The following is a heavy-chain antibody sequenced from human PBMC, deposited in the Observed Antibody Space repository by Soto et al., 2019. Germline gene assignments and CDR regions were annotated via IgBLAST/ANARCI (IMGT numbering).Heavy chain of an antibody. CDR3: ARGGGDCSSTSCYSWYYGMDV. V-gene: IGHV3-11*06. J-gene: IGHJ6*02. CDR2: ISSSSSYT. Sequence: QVQLVESGGGLVKPGGSLRLSCAASGFTFSDYYMSWIRQAPGKGLEWVSYISSSSSYTNYADSVKGRFTISRDNAKNSLYLQMNSLTAEDTAVYYCARGGGDCSSTSCYSWYYGMDVWGQGTTVTVSS. D-gene: IGHD2-2*01. CDR1: GFTFSDYY.